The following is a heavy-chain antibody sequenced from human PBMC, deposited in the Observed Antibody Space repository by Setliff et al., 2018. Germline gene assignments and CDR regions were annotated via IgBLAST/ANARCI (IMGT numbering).Heavy chain of an antibody. CDR3: ARAFVGNSDAFDI. D-gene: IGHD4-4*01. CDR2: INRDGSNI. CDR1: GFTFSNYW. J-gene: IGHJ3*02. Sequence: GGSLRLSCAASGFTFSNYWMHWVRQAPGKGLVWVSHINRDGSNIRYADSVKGRFTISRDIAKNTLYLQINSLRAEDTAVYYCARAFVGNSDAFDIWGQGTMVTVSS. V-gene: IGHV3-74*01.